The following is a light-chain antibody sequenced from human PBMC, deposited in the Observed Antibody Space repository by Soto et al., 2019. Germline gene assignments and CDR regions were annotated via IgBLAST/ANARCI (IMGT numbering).Light chain of an antibody. CDR2: GAS. Sequence: EIVMTQSPATLSVSPGERATLSCRASQSVSSNLAWYQQQPGQAPRLLIYGASTGATGIPARLSGSGSGTVFTLTISSLQSEDFAVYYCQQYNNWPFTFGPGTKVDIK. CDR1: QSVSSN. V-gene: IGKV3-15*01. J-gene: IGKJ3*01. CDR3: QQYNNWPFT.